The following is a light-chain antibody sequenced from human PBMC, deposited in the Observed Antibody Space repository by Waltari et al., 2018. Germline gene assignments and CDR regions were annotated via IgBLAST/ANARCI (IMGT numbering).Light chain of an antibody. CDR1: TSNIGSNV. CDR2: RSD. V-gene: IGLV1-44*01. J-gene: IGLJ3*02. Sequence: QSVLTQPPSASGTPGQRVTISCSGSTSNIGSNVVNWYQQFPGKAPKLLIYRSDPRPSGVPDRFSGSKPGTSASLAISGLQSEDEADYYCAAWDDSLHGHWVFGGGTKVTVL. CDR3: AAWDDSLHGHWV.